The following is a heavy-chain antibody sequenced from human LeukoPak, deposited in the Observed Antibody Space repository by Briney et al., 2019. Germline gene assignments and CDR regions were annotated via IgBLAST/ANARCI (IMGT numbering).Heavy chain of an antibody. J-gene: IGHJ6*02. CDR3: ARVNRYGDYVFHYYGMDV. V-gene: IGHV4-34*01. CDR2: INHSGST. CDR1: GGSFSGYY. D-gene: IGHD4-17*01. Sequence: ASETLSLTCAVYGGSFSGYYWSRIRQPPGKGLEWIGEINHSGSTNYNPSLKSRVTISVDTSKNQFSLKLSSVTAADTAVYYCARVNRYGDYVFHYYGMDVWGQGTTVTVSS.